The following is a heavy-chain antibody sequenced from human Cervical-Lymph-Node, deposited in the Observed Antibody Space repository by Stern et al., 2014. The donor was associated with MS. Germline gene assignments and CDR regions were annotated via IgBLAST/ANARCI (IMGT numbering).Heavy chain of an antibody. Sequence: QLQLQESGPGLVRPSETLSLTCNVSGGSMPGYYWSWIRQPPGKGLEWIGYVYHTGSTSYNPSLKSRVTISIDTSKSQFALKVNSVTTADTAVYYCARGGRMASMFYWGQGTLVTVSS. CDR2: VYHTGST. CDR3: ARGGRMASMFY. J-gene: IGHJ4*02. V-gene: IGHV4-59*01. CDR1: GGSMPGYY. D-gene: IGHD5-24*01.